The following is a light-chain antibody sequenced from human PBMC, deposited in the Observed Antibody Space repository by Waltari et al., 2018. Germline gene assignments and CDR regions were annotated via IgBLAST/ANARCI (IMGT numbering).Light chain of an antibody. J-gene: IGLJ2*01. CDR1: SSDVGGYNY. Sequence: QSALTQPASVSGAPGQSSTISCTGTSSDVGGYNYVSWYQQHQGKAPKLMIYGVSRRPLGFSTRFSGSKSGNTVSLTISGLQAEDEADYYCNSYTSSSTSYVVFGGGTKLTVL. V-gene: IGLV2-14*01. CDR2: GVS. CDR3: NSYTSSSTSYVV.